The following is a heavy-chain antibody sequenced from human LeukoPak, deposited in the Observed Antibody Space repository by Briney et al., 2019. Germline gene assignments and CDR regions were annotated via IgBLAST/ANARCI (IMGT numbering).Heavy chain of an antibody. V-gene: IGHV1-69*13. J-gene: IGHJ4*02. CDR1: GGTFSSYA. D-gene: IGHD3-3*01. Sequence: LVKVSCKASGGTFSSYAISWVRQAPGQGLEWMGGIIPIFGTANYAQKFRGRVTITADESTSTAYMELSSLRSEDTAVYYCARDRSGLFDYWGQGTLVTVSS. CDR2: IIPIFGTA. CDR3: ARDRSGLFDY.